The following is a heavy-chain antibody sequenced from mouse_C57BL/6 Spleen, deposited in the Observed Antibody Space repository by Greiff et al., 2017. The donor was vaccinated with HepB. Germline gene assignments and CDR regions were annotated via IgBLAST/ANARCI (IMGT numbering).Heavy chain of an antibody. CDR1: GFNIKDDY. V-gene: IGHV14-4*01. CDR2: IDPENGDT. D-gene: IGHD1-1*01. CDR3: RRGYYYGSSYGDY. Sequence: EVQLQQSGAELVRPGASVKLSCTASGFNIKDDYMHWVKQRPEQGLEWIGWIDPENGDTEYASKFQGKATITADTSSNTAYLQLSSLTSEDTAVYYCRRGYYYGSSYGDYWGQGTTLTVSS. J-gene: IGHJ2*01.